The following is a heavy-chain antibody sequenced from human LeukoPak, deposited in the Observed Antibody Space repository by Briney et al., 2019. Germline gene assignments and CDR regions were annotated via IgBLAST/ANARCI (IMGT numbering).Heavy chain of an antibody. D-gene: IGHD2-2*02. CDR3: ARVPPYCSSPSCYIDY. V-gene: IGHV3-48*02. J-gene: IGHJ4*02. CDR1: GFFFTIYA. Sequence: GGSLTLSCAVSGFFFTIYAMNWVRQPPGKGLEWISYISSSSSPIYYADSVKRRFTTFRDNAKHSLYLQMNSLRDEDTAVYYCARVPPYCSSPSCYIDYWGQGTLVTVSS. CDR2: ISSSSSPI.